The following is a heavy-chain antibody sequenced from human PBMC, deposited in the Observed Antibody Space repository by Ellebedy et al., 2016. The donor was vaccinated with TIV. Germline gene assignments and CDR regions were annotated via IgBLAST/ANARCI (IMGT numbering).Heavy chain of an antibody. CDR1: GFSFRSYW. D-gene: IGHD4-17*01. J-gene: IGHJ3*02. Sequence: ESLKISCAASGFSFRSYWMSWVRQAPGKGLEWVANINQDGSEKHYVDSVKGRFTISRDNAKNSLYLQMSSLRVEDTAVYYCATDGSYGDYRSPTHAFVMWGQGTMVAVSS. V-gene: IGHV3-7*01. CDR2: INQDGSEK. CDR3: ATDGSYGDYRSPTHAFVM.